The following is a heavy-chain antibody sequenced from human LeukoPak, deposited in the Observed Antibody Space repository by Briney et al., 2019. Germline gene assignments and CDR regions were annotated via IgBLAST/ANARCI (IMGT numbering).Heavy chain of an antibody. J-gene: IGHJ4*02. V-gene: IGHV3-30*01. Sequence: GGSLRLSCAASGFTLSSYAVHWVRQAPGKGLEWGAIISYDGSNEHYADSVKGRFTISRDNSKNTLYLQMNSLRAEDTAIYYCTRGRGSYSLDYWGRGTLVTVSS. D-gene: IGHD1-26*01. CDR1: GFTLSSYA. CDR2: ISYDGSNE. CDR3: TRGRGSYSLDY.